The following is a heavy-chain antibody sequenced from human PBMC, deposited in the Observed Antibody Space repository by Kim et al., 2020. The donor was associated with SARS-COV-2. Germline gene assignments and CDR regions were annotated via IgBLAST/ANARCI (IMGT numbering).Heavy chain of an antibody. CDR1: GYTFTGYY. CDR3: ARDLGYYDSSGYYYGAFDI. J-gene: IGHJ3*02. Sequence: ASVKVSCKASGYTFTGYYMHWVRQAPGQGLEWMGWINPNSGGTNYAQKFQGRVTMTRDTSISTAYMELSRLRSDDTAVYYCARDLGYYDSSGYYYGAFDIWGQGTMVTVSS. CDR2: INPNSGGT. V-gene: IGHV1-2*02. D-gene: IGHD3-22*01.